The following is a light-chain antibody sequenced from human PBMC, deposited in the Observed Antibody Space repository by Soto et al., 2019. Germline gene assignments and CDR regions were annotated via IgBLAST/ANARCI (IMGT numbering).Light chain of an antibody. V-gene: IGLV2-14*01. CDR1: NSDVGGYNY. Sequence: QSALTQPASVSGSPGQSITISCTGTNSDVGGYNYVSWYQQHPGKAPKLMIYDVSNRPSGVANRFSGSKSGNTASLTISGLQAEDEADYYCSSYSSSSLVVFGGGTKVTVL. CDR2: DVS. J-gene: IGLJ2*01. CDR3: SSYSSSSLVV.